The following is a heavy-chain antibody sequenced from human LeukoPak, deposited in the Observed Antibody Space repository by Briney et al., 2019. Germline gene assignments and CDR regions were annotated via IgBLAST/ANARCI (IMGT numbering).Heavy chain of an antibody. CDR1: GNTFTNYW. Sequence: GESLKISCKGSGNTFTNYWIGWVRQLPGKGLEWMGIIYPGDSETRYSPSFQGQVTMSVDKSSSTAYLQWATLKTSDTAIYFCARLSTRLLDHWGQGTRVTVSS. J-gene: IGHJ4*02. D-gene: IGHD3-3*01. V-gene: IGHV5-51*01. CDR2: IYPGDSET. CDR3: ARLSTRLLDH.